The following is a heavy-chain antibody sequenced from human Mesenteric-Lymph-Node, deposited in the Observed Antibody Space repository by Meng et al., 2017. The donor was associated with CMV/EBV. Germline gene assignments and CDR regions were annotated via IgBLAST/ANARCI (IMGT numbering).Heavy chain of an antibody. J-gene: IGHJ4*02. CDR3: AKGPGGYDSGGGPDY. Sequence: GESLKISCAASGFTFSTYTMKWVRQAPGKGLEWVSGISGTGSSTYYVDSVKGRFTISRDNSRNTLYLQMNSLRADDTAVYYCAKGPGGYDSGGGPDYWGQGTLVTVSS. V-gene: IGHV3-23*01. CDR2: ISGTGSST. D-gene: IGHD5-12*01. CDR1: GFTFSTYT.